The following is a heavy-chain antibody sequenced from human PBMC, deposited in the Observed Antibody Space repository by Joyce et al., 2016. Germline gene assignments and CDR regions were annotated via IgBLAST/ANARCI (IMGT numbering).Heavy chain of an antibody. CDR1: GYSLSSGYY. J-gene: IGHJ4*02. Sequence: QVQLQESGPGLAKPSETLSLTCAVSGYSLSSGYYWGWIRQPPGTGLEWIGFIYHSGNTYYKSSLKSRVTISIDTSKNQFSLKLSSVTAADTAVYYCARQDSSGYFPTIDYWGQGTLVTVSS. CDR3: ARQDSSGYFPTIDY. CDR2: IYHSGNT. V-gene: IGHV4-38-2*01. D-gene: IGHD3-22*01.